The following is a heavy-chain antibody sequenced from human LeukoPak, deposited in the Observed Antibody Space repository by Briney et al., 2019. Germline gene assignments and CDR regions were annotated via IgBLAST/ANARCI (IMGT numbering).Heavy chain of an antibody. Sequence: GGSLRLSCAASGXTFSGYAMSWVRQAPGKGLEWVSLITGSGATTYYADSVRGRFTVSRDNSKNTLYLQMNSLRAEDTAVYFCAKGDCGGTCLLIDNWGQGTLVTVSS. CDR3: AKGDCGGTCLLIDN. V-gene: IGHV3-23*01. CDR2: ITGSGATT. CDR1: GXTFSGYA. J-gene: IGHJ4*02. D-gene: IGHD2-15*01.